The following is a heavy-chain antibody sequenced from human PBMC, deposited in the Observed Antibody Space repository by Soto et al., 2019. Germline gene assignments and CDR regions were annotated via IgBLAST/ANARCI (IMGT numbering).Heavy chain of an antibody. J-gene: IGHJ6*02. CDR2: ISSTGSYR. Sequence: EVQLVESGGGLVKPGGSLRLSCAASGFTFISYSMNWVRQSPGKGLEWVSSISSTGSYRYYADSVKGRFTVSRDSAKNSLYLQMNSLRAEYTAVYYCARDLKQLAPGYYYYYGMDVWGQGTTVTVSS. D-gene: IGHD6-6*01. V-gene: IGHV3-21*01. CDR3: ARDLKQLAPGYYYYYGMDV. CDR1: GFTFISYS.